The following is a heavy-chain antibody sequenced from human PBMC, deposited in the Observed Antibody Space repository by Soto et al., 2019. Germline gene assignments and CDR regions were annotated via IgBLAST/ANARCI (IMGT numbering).Heavy chain of an antibody. CDR3: ASLRGSYDYYGMDV. Sequence: PSETLSLTCAVYGGSFSGYYWSWIRQPPGKGLEWIGEINHSGSTNYNPPLKSRVTISVDTSKNQFSLKLSSVTAADTAVYYCASLRGSYDYYGMDVWGQGTTVTVSS. D-gene: IGHD1-26*01. CDR2: INHSGST. V-gene: IGHV4-34*01. CDR1: GGSFSGYY. J-gene: IGHJ6*02.